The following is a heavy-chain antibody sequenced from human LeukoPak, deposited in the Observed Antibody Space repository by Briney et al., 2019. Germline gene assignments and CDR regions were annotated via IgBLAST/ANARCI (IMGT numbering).Heavy chain of an antibody. Sequence: GGSLRLSCAASGFTVSSNYMSWVRQAPGKGLGWVSVIYSGGSTYYADSVKGRFTISRDNSKNTLYLQMNSLRAEDTAVYYCARELDSSGRTDAFDIWGQGTMVTVSS. J-gene: IGHJ3*02. CDR2: IYSGGST. CDR1: GFTVSSNY. CDR3: ARELDSSGRTDAFDI. V-gene: IGHV3-66*01. D-gene: IGHD3-22*01.